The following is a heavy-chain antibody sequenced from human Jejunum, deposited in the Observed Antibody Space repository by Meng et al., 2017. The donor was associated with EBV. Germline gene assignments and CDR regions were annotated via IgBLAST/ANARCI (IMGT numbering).Heavy chain of an antibody. D-gene: IGHD3-22*01. CDR1: GYTFNGYF. CDR2: INPNSGGT. V-gene: IGHV1-2*06. CDR3: ARDYSDSSRQGY. Sequence: VQLVECGAGVKQPGASGRVCCKASGYTFNGYFIHWVRQAPGQVLEWMGRINPNSGGTSYTQKFQGRVTMTRDTSITTAYMELSRLGSDDTAVYYCARDYSDSSRQGYWGQGTLVTVSS. J-gene: IGHJ4*02.